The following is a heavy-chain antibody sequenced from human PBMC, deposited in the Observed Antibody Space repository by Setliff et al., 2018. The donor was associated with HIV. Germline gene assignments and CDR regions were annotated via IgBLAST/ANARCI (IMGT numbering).Heavy chain of an antibody. Sequence: PSETLSLTCTVSGGSISSNSYYWSWIRQPAGKGLEWIGHIYTNGRTNYNPPLKSRVTISVDTSKNQFSLRLTSVTAADTAVYYCARETDVSTSWFGGYYFDFWGQGTVVTVSS. CDR3: ARETDVSTSWFGGYYFDF. V-gene: IGHV4-61*09. J-gene: IGHJ4*02. CDR2: IYTNGRT. CDR1: GGSISSNSYY. D-gene: IGHD3-3*01.